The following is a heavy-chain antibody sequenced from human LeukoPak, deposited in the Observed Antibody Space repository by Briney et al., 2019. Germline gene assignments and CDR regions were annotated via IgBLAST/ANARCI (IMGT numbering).Heavy chain of an antibody. CDR1: GGSISSYY. CDR3: ARDLGGPGGY. J-gene: IGHJ4*02. V-gene: IGHV4-59*01. Sequence: SETLSLTCTVSGGSISSYYWSWIRQPPGKGLEWIGYIYYSGSTNRNPSLKSRVTISVDTSKNQFSLKLSSVTAADTAVYYCARDLGGPGGYWGQGTLVTVSS. CDR2: IYYSGST.